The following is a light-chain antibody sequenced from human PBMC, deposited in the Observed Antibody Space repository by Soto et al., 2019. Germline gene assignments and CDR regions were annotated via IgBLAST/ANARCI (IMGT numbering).Light chain of an antibody. CDR1: QSIDYY. V-gene: IGKV1-5*03. CDR3: QHHNDYLYT. CDR2: KAS. J-gene: IGKJ2*01. Sequence: DVQMTQSPSTLSASVGETVTITCRASQSIDYYLAWYQQKPGKAPKLLIYKASSLESGVPSRFSGSGFGTEFTLTISSLQPDDFATYFCQHHNDYLYTFGQGTELEIK.